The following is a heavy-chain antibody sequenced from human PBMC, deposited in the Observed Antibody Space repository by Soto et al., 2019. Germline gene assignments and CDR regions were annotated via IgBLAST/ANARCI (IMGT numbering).Heavy chain of an antibody. CDR2: INAGNGNT. D-gene: IGHD2-21*02. CDR3: ARGCGGDCYSIWFDP. V-gene: IGHV1-3*01. Sequence: ASVKVSCKASGYTFTSYTMHWVRQAPGQRLEWMGWINAGNGNTKYSQKFQGRVTISRDTSASTAYMELSSLRSEETALYYCARGCGGDCYSIWFDPWGQGTLVTVSS. CDR1: GYTFTSYT. J-gene: IGHJ5*02.